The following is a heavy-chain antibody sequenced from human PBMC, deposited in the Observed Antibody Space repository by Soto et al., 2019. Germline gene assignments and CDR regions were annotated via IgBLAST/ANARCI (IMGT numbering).Heavy chain of an antibody. J-gene: IGHJ6*02. V-gene: IGHV1-58*02. CDR1: GSGFINSG. CDR2: IVVGSGQT. CDR3: SADRPDIGVGWWV. Sequence: EASVKVSCKASGSGFINSGIQWVRQAHGQRLEWIGWIVVGSGQTNYAQKFQERVAITRDTSTGTAYIELSSLRSEDTAVYYCSADRPDIGVGWWVWGQGTTVTVSS. D-gene: IGHD2-15*01.